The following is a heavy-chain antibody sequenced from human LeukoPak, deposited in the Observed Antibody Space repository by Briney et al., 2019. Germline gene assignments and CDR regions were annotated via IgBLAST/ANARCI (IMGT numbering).Heavy chain of an antibody. V-gene: IGHV3-53*01. CDR3: AKDWNSGYDSYYFDY. CDR1: GFTVSSNY. J-gene: IGHJ4*02. D-gene: IGHD5-12*01. CDR2: IYSGDNT. Sequence: GGSLRLSCAASGFTVSSNYMSWVRQAPGKGLEWVSIIYSGDNTYYADSVKGRFTISRDNSKNTLYLQMNSLRAEDTAVYYCAKDWNSGYDSYYFDYWGQGTLVTVSS.